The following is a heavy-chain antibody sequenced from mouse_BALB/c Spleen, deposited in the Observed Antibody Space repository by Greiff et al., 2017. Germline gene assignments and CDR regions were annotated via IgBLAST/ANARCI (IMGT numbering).Heavy chain of an antibody. CDR2: ISYDGSN. Sequence: EVQLQQSGPGLVKPSQSLSLTCSVTGYSITSGYYWNWIRQFPGNKLEWMGYISYDGSNNYNPSLKNRISITRDTSKNQFFLKLNSVTTEDTATYYCAREVYYGSSYDAMDYWGQGTSVTVSS. J-gene: IGHJ4*01. V-gene: IGHV3-6*02. D-gene: IGHD1-1*01. CDR1: GYSITSGYY. CDR3: AREVYYGSSYDAMDY.